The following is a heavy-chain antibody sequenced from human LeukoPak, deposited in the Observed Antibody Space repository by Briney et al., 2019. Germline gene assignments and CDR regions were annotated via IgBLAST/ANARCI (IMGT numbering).Heavy chain of an antibody. CDR2: ISYDGSNK. Sequence: PGGSLRLSYAASGFTFSSYAMHWVRQAPGKGLEWVAVISYDGSNKYYADSVKGRFTISRDNSKNTPYLQMNSLRAEDTAVYYCARGTPSSSGWLYYGMDVWGQGTTVTVSS. CDR3: ARGTPSSSGWLYYGMDV. V-gene: IGHV3-30-3*01. J-gene: IGHJ6*02. CDR1: GFTFSSYA. D-gene: IGHD6-19*01.